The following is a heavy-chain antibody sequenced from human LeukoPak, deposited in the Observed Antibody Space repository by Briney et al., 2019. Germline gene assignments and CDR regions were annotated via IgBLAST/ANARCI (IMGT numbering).Heavy chain of an antibody. CDR1: GFTFSGYA. Sequence: GGSLRLSCAASGFTFSGYAMNWVRQAPGKGLEWVSYISSSSSTIYYADSVKGRFTISRDNAKNSLYLQMNSLRDEATAVYYCARDLGDVSGTYMGYWGQGTLVTVSS. J-gene: IGHJ4*02. V-gene: IGHV3-48*02. CDR2: ISSSSSTI. CDR3: ARDLGDVSGTYMGY. D-gene: IGHD3-10*01.